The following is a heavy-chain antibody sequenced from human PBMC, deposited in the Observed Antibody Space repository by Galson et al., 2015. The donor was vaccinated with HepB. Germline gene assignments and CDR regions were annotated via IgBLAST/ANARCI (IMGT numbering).Heavy chain of an antibody. V-gene: IGHV1-69*04. CDR1: GGTFSSYA. CDR2: IIPILGIA. Sequence: SVKVSCKASGGTFSSYAISWVRQAPGQGLEWMGRIIPILGIANYAQKFQGRVTITADKSTSTAYMELSSLRSEDTAVYYCARDREEVAAFFDYWGQGTLVTVSS. CDR3: ARDREEVAAFFDY. D-gene: IGHD2-15*01. J-gene: IGHJ4*02.